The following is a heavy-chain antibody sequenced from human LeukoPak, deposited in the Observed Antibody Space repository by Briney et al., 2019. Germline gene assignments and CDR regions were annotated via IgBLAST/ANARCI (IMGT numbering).Heavy chain of an antibody. CDR3: ARAYS. Sequence: GGSLRLSCAASGFTFSTYSINWVRQAPGKGLEWVANIKEDGSKENYEDSVKGRFTISRDNAKNSLYLQMSSLRAEDTAVYYCARAYSWGQGTRVTVSS. J-gene: IGHJ5*02. CDR2: IKEDGSKE. D-gene: IGHD2-21*01. CDR1: GFTFSTYS. V-gene: IGHV3-7*04.